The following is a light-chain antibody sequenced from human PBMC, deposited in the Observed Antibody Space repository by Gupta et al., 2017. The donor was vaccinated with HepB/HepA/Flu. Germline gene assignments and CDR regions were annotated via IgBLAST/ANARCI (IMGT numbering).Light chain of an antibody. J-gene: IGKJ1*01. CDR2: GAS. Sequence: EIVMTQSPATLSVSPGERATLACRASQSVSSNLAWYQQKPGQAPRLLIYGASTRATGIPARFSGSGSGTEFTLTISSLQSEDFAVYYCPQYNNGPPWTFGQGTKVEIK. CDR1: QSVSSN. V-gene: IGKV3-15*01. CDR3: PQYNNGPPWT.